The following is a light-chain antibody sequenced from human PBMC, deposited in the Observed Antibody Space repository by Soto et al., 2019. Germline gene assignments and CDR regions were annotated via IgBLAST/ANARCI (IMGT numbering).Light chain of an antibody. CDR3: QQYNSSKYT. CDR2: DAS. J-gene: IGKJ2*01. V-gene: IGKV1-5*01. Sequence: DIQMTQSPSTLSASVGDRVTITCRASQSISSWLAWYQQKPGKAPKLLIYDASSLESGVQSRFSGSGSGTEFTLTISSLQPDDFATYYCQQYNSSKYTFGQGTKLEIK. CDR1: QSISSW.